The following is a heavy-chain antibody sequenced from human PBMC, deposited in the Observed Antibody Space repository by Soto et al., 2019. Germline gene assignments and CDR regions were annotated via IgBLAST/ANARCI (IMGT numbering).Heavy chain of an antibody. CDR1: GGSISSGDYY. CDR2: IYYSGST. J-gene: IGHJ4*02. V-gene: IGHV4-30-4*01. Sequence: QVQLQESGPGLVKPSQTLSLTCTVSGGSISSGDYYWSWIRQPPGKGLEWIGYIYYSGSTYYNPSLKSRVTITVDTSKNQFSLKLSSVTAADTAVYYCDRANITMVRGVIEDWGQGTLVTVSS. CDR3: DRANITMVRGVIED. D-gene: IGHD3-10*01.